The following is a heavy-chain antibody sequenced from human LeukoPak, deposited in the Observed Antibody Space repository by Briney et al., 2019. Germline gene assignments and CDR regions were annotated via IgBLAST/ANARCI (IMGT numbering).Heavy chain of an antibody. J-gene: IGHJ5*02. V-gene: IGHV1-18*01. D-gene: IGHD6-19*01. CDR3: ARDRPYSSGWYGNNWFDP. Sequence: ASVKVSCKASGYTFTSYGISWVRQAPGQGLEWMGWISAYNGNTNYAQKLQGGVTMTTDTSTSTAYMELRSLRSDDTAVYYCARDRPYSSGWYGNNWFDPWGQGTLVTVSS. CDR1: GYTFTSYG. CDR2: ISAYNGNT.